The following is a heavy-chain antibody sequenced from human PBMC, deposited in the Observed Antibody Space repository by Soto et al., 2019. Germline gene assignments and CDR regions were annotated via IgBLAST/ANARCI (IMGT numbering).Heavy chain of an antibody. V-gene: IGHV3-7*05. CDR3: ARVRTVNYYGMDV. J-gene: IGHJ6*02. CDR1: GFSFSNYW. CDR2: IKQDGSEI. Sequence: EVHLVESGGGLVQPGRSLRLSCAASGFSFSNYWMSWVRQAPGKGLEWVANIKQDGSEIYYVDSVKGRFTISRDNAKNSLFLQMNSLRAEDTAVYYCARVRTVNYYGMDVWGQGTTVTVSS.